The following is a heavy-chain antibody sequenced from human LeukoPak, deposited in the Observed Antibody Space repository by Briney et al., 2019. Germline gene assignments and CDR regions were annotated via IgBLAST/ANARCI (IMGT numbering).Heavy chain of an antibody. D-gene: IGHD5-24*01. CDR2: IYYSGST. V-gene: IGHV4-39*01. CDR1: GGSISSSSYY. J-gene: IGHJ4*02. CDR3: ARHRGARTYFDY. Sequence: SETLSLTCTVSGGSISSSSYYWGWIRQPPGKGLEWIGSIYYSGSTYYNPSLKSRVTISVDTSKNQFSLKLSSVTAADTAVYYCARHRGARTYFDYWGQGTLVTVSS.